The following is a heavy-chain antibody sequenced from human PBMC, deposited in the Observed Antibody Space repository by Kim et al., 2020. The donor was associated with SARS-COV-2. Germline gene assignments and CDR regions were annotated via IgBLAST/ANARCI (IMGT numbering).Heavy chain of an antibody. J-gene: IGHJ4*02. V-gene: IGHV3-23*01. CDR1: GFTFSSYA. CDR3: ARVLADFGSPHFY. D-gene: IGHD3-3*01. CDR2: ISGSTANT. Sequence: GGSLRLSCAASGFTFSSYAMSWVRQSPGRGLEWVSTISGSTANTYYADSVKGRFTISRDNSKNTLYLQMNSLRPEDTAIYYCARVLADFGSPHFYWGRGPLVTVPS.